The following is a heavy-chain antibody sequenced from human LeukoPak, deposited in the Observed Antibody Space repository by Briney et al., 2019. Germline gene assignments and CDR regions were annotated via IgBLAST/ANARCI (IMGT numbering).Heavy chain of an antibody. D-gene: IGHD5-18*01. CDR3: ARLGYSFGSH. V-gene: IGHV3-21*01. Sequence: GGSLRLSCAASGFTFSSYSMNWVRHAPGRGLGWVSSISSSSSYIYYADSVKGRFTISRDNAKNSLYLQMNSLRAEDTAVYYCARLGYSFGSHWGQGTLVTVSS. J-gene: IGHJ4*02. CDR2: ISSSSSYI. CDR1: GFTFSSYS.